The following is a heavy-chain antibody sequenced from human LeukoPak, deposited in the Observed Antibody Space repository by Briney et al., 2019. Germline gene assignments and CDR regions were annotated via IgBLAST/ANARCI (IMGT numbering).Heavy chain of an antibody. Sequence: PGGSVRLSCASCGFTFSSYAMSWVRQARGKGLEGGSASSGSGCSTYYADSVKGRLTIPRDNSKNTLYLQMNSLRAEDTAVYYCAKDRSSSSSDFDYWGQGTLVTVSS. CDR3: AKDRSSSSSDFDY. V-gene: IGHV3-23*01. J-gene: IGHJ4*02. D-gene: IGHD6-6*01. CDR2: SSGSGCST. CDR1: GFTFSSYA.